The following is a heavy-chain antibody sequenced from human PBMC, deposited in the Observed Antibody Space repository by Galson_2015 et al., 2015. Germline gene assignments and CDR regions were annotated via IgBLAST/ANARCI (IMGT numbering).Heavy chain of an antibody. CDR3: AKDDIVATIRDYYYGMDV. CDR2: ISYDGSNK. Sequence: SLRLSCAASGFTFSSYGMHWVRQAPGKGLEWVAVISYDGSNKYYADSVKGRFTISRDNSKNTLYLLMNSLRAEDTAVYYCAKDDIVATIRDYYYGMDVWGQGTTVTVSS. D-gene: IGHD5-12*01. J-gene: IGHJ6*02. V-gene: IGHV3-30*18. CDR1: GFTFSSYG.